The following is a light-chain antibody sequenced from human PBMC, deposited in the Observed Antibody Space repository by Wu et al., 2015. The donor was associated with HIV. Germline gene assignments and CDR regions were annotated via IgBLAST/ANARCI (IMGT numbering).Light chain of an antibody. CDR1: QSIST. J-gene: IGKJ4*01. CDR3: QQRSAWPLT. CDR2: HAS. V-gene: IGKV3-11*01. Sequence: ATLSCRASQSISTLSXVPAEPGQAPRLLIYHASNRATGIPARFSGSGSGTDFTLTISSLESEDSALYYCQQRSAWPLTFGGGTKVEI.